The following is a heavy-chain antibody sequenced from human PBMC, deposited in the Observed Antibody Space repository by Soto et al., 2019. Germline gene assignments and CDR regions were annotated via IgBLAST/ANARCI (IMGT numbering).Heavy chain of an antibody. CDR1: GFTVSSNY. CDR2: IYSGVST. Sequence: EVQLVESGGGSVQPGGSLRLSCAASGFTVSSNYMNWVRQAPGKGLEWVSVIYSGVSTYYADSVKGRFTISRDNSKNTLYLQMNTLRAEDTAVYYCARGWWAHFDYWGQGTLVTVSS. V-gene: IGHV3-66*01. J-gene: IGHJ4*02. D-gene: IGHD2-15*01. CDR3: ARGWWAHFDY.